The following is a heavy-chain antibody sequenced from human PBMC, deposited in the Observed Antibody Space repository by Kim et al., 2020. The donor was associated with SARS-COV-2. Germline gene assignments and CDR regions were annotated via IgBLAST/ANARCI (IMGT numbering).Heavy chain of an antibody. D-gene: IGHD3-22*01. Sequence: GGSLRLSCAASGFTFSSYAMSWVRQAPGKGLEWVSAISGSGGSTYYADSVKGRFNISRDNSKNTLYLQMNSMRAEDTAVYYCAKETYYYDSSGYYYRIDAFDIWGQGTMVTVSS. J-gene: IGHJ3*02. V-gene: IGHV3-23*01. CDR3: AKETYYYDSSGYYYRIDAFDI. CDR1: GFTFSSYA. CDR2: ISGSGGST.